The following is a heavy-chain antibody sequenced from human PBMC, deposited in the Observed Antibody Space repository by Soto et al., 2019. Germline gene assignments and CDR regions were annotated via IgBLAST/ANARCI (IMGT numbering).Heavy chain of an antibody. CDR2: INPNSGGT. D-gene: IGHD1-1*01. J-gene: IGHJ3*02. Sequence: ASVKVSCKASGYAFTGYYMHWARQAPGQGLEWMGWINPNSGGTNYAQKFQGWVTMTRDTSISTAYMELSRLRSDDTAVYYCAREGDDGFTGLSDAFEIWGQGTMVTVSS. CDR3: AREGDDGFTGLSDAFEI. CDR1: GYAFTGYY. V-gene: IGHV1-2*04.